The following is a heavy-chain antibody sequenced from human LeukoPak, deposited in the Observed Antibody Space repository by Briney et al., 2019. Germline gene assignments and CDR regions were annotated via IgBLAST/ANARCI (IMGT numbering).Heavy chain of an antibody. Sequence: SVKVSCKASGGTFSSYAISWVRQAPGQGLEWMGGIIPIFGTANYAQKLQGRVTMTTDTSTSTAYMELRSLRSDDTAVYYCARERRGYEPWGQGTLVTVSS. J-gene: IGHJ5*02. CDR1: GGTFSSYA. CDR3: ARERRGYEP. CDR2: IIPIFGTA. D-gene: IGHD3-22*01. V-gene: IGHV1-69*05.